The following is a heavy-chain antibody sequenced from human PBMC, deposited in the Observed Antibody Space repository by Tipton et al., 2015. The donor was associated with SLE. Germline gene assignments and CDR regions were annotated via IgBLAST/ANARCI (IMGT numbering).Heavy chain of an antibody. J-gene: IGHJ6*03. CDR3: ARVCSSGYPYYYYYYMDV. CDR1: GGSISSSSYY. Sequence: TLSLTCTVSGGSISSSSYYWGWIRQPPGQGLEWIGSIYYSGSTYYNPSLKSRVTISVDTSKNQFSLKLSSVTAADTAVYYCARVCSSGYPYYYYYYMDVWGKGTTVTVSS. D-gene: IGHD3-22*01. CDR2: IYYSGST. V-gene: IGHV4-39*01.